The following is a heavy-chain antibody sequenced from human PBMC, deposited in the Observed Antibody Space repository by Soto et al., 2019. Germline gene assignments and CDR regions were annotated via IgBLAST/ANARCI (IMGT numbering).Heavy chain of an antibody. J-gene: IGHJ6*02. CDR2: ISGSGGST. Sequence: EVQLLESGGGLVQPGGSLRLSCAASGFTFSSYAMSWVRQAPGKGLEWVSAISGSGGSTYYADSVKGRFTISRDNSKNPLYLQMNSLRAEDTAVYYCAKVRSVGYSYCFYYGMDVWGQGTTVTVSS. D-gene: IGHD5-18*01. V-gene: IGHV3-23*01. CDR3: AKVRSVGYSYCFYYGMDV. CDR1: GFTFSSYA.